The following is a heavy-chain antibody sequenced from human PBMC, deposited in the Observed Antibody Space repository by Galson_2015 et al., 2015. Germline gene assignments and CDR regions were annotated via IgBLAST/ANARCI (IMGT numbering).Heavy chain of an antibody. CDR1: GFSLSTSGEG. V-gene: IGHV2-5*05. J-gene: IGHJ4*02. CDR3: AHGGYRSGWASPGFIDS. Sequence: PALVKPTQTLTLTCTFSGFSLSTSGEGVGWIRQPPGKALECLIFIYWDDDKRYGPSLKSRLTITKDTSKNQVVLTMTNMDPVDTATYYCAHGGYRSGWASPGFIDSWGQRTLVTVSS. CDR2: IYWDDDK. D-gene: IGHD6-19*01.